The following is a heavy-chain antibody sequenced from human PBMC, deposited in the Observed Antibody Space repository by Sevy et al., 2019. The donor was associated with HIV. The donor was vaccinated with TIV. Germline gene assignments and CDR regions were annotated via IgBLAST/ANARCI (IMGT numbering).Heavy chain of an antibody. Sequence: GGSLRLSCAASGFTFGDYAMNWVRQAPGKGLEWVAFLKSKASGGTLHHAASVQGRFTISRDDSKNIAYLQMNDLKTEDTAVYYCTRWKGDQSIFDYGGQGALVTVS. CDR2: LKSKASGGTL. V-gene: IGHV3-49*04. D-gene: IGHD1-1*01. CDR1: GFTFGDYA. J-gene: IGHJ4*02. CDR3: TRWKGDQSIFDY.